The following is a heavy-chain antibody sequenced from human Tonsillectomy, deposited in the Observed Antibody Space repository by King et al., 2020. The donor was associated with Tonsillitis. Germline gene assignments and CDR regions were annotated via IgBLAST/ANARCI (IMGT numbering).Heavy chain of an antibody. V-gene: IGHV4-30-4*07. J-gene: IGHJ4*02. D-gene: IGHD3-10*01. CDR1: GGSISSGGYS. CDR3: ARGGSHSYFDY. CDR2: IYYSGST. Sequence: QLQESGPGLVKPSQTLSLTCAVSGGSISSGGYSWSWIRQPPGKGLEWIGYIYYSGSTYYNPSLKSRVTISVETSKNQFSLKLSSVTAADTAVYYCARGGSHSYFDYWGQGTLVTVSS.